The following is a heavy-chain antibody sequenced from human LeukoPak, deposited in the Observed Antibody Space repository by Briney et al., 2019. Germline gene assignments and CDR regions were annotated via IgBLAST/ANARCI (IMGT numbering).Heavy chain of an antibody. Sequence: PSETLSLTCTVSGGSITSYYWSWIRHPPRKGLEWISDIYYTGSTNYCPSFKIRVTISLDTSKNQFSLSLSSVTAADSAVYYCARVVVSPYGDYEDYWGQGTLVTVSS. CDR1: GGSITSYY. J-gene: IGHJ4*02. D-gene: IGHD4-17*01. CDR2: IYYTGST. CDR3: ARVVVSPYGDYEDY. V-gene: IGHV4-59*01.